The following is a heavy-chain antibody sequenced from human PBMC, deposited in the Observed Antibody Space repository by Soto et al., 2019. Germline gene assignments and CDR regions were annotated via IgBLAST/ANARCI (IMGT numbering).Heavy chain of an antibody. CDR2: LNAGKGTT. CDR1: QYTFTSYA. CDR3: AREHDYGHKFDY. Sequence: QVQVVQSGAEVKKPGASVKISCKASQYTFTSYAIHWVRQAPGQSLEWMGWLNAGKGTTKSSQKFQGRVTITSDTSTNTAYMVLSSLRSEDTALYYCAREHDYGHKFDYWGQGTLITVSS. D-gene: IGHD4-17*01. J-gene: IGHJ4*02. V-gene: IGHV1-3*01.